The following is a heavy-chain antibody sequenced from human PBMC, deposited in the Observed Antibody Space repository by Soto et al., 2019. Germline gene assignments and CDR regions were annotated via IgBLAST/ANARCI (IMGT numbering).Heavy chain of an antibody. D-gene: IGHD2-2*01. Sequence: ASVKVSCKASGYSFTSYGISWVRQAPGKGLEWMGWISAYNGNTNYAQKLQGRVTMTTDTSTSTAYMELRSLRSDDTAVYYCARVGDIVVVPAANWFDPWGQGTLVTVS. CDR2: ISAYNGNT. CDR3: ARVGDIVVVPAANWFDP. J-gene: IGHJ5*02. CDR1: GYSFTSYG. V-gene: IGHV1-18*01.